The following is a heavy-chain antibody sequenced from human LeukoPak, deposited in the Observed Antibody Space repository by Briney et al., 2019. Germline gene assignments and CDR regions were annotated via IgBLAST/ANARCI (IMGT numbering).Heavy chain of an antibody. CDR2: IQQQDGGDR. Sequence: GGSLRLSCAASGFTFSSYWMSWVRQAPGKGLERVASIQQQDGGDRHYVDSVKGRFTISRDNAKNSLSLQMNSLRAEDTAVYYCARGGDLYCSSASCLPFDSWGQGTLVTVSS. J-gene: IGHJ4*02. D-gene: IGHD2-2*01. V-gene: IGHV3-7*01. CDR3: ARGGDLYCSSASCLPFDS. CDR1: GFTFSSYW.